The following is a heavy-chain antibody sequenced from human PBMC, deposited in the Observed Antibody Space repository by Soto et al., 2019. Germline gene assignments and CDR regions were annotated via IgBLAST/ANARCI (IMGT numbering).Heavy chain of an antibody. Sequence: QVQLVESGGGVVQPGRSLRLSCAASGFTFSSYAMHWVRQAPGKGLEWVAVISYDGSNKYYADSVKGRFTISRDNSKNTRYLQMNSLRAEDTAVYYCATWELRFPLSFDYWGQGTLVTVSS. J-gene: IGHJ4*02. CDR1: GFTFSSYA. V-gene: IGHV3-30-3*01. CDR2: ISYDGSNK. CDR3: ATWELRFPLSFDY. D-gene: IGHD1-26*01.